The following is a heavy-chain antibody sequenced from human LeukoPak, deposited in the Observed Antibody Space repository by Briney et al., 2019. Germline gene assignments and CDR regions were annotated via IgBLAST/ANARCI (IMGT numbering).Heavy chain of an antibody. V-gene: IGHV5-51*01. Sequence: GESLKISCKGSGYTFTTYWIAWVRQMPGKGLEWMGIIYPDDSDTRYSPSFQGQVTISADKSISTAYPQWSSLKASDTAMYYCARQAGYSTAWYDFDYWGQGTLVTVSS. J-gene: IGHJ4*02. CDR3: ARQAGYSTAWYDFDY. D-gene: IGHD6-19*01. CDR1: GYTFTTYW. CDR2: IYPDDSDT.